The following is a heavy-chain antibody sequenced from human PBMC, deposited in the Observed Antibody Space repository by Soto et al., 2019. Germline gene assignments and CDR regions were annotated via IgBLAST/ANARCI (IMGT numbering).Heavy chain of an antibody. Sequence: QVQLVQSGAEVKKPGSSVKVSCKASGGTFSSYAISWVRQAPGQGLEWMGGIIPIFGTANYAQKFQGRVTITADESTSTAYMELSSLRSEDTAVYYCAVVDCSSTSCHKGYYYYGMDVWGQGTTVTVSS. CDR3: AVVDCSSTSCHKGYYYYGMDV. CDR1: GGTFSSYA. V-gene: IGHV1-69*01. D-gene: IGHD2-2*02. J-gene: IGHJ6*02. CDR2: IIPIFGTA.